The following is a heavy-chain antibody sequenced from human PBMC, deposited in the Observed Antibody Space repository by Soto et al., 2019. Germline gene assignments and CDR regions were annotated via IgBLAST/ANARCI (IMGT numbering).Heavy chain of an antibody. CDR2: IYYSGST. Sequence: SETLSLTCTVSGGSISSYYWSWIRQPPGKGLEWFGYIYYSGSTNYNPSLKSRVTISVDTSKNQFSLKLSSVTAADTAVYYCARVPDIVVVPAAHDYYYYMDVWGKGTTVTVSS. CDR3: ARVPDIVVVPAAHDYYYYMDV. V-gene: IGHV4-59*08. J-gene: IGHJ6*03. CDR1: GGSISSYY. D-gene: IGHD2-2*01.